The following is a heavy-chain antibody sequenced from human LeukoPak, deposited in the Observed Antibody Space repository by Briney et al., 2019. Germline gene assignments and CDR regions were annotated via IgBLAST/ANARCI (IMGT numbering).Heavy chain of an antibody. CDR2: IIPKSGST. D-gene: IGHD1-26*01. CDR3: AREVEIQALDI. V-gene: IGHV1-2*02. Sequence: ASVKVSCKPSGYTFTGYHIYWVRQAPGQGLECMGWIIPKSGSTNYIQKFDGRVTMTRDTSISTVYMDLSGLRSDDTAMYYCAREVEIQALDIWGQGTMVTVSS. J-gene: IGHJ3*02. CDR1: GYTFTGYH.